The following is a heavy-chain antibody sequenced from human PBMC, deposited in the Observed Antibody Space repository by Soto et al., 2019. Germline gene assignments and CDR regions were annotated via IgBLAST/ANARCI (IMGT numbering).Heavy chain of an antibody. CDR3: ARGMYSGGSCLGG. CDR1: GYTFTGCY. Sequence: ASLQVSWKASGYTFTGCYMHCVRQAPGQGLEWMGWINPNSGGTNYAQKFQGWVTMTRDTSISTAYMELSRLRSDDTAVYYCARGMYSGGSCLGGWGQGTTVTVSS. V-gene: IGHV1-2*04. CDR2: INPNSGGT. D-gene: IGHD2-15*01. J-gene: IGHJ6*02.